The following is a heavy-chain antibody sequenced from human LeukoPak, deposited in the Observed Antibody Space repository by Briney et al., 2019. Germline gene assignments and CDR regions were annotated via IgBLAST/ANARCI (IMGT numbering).Heavy chain of an antibody. Sequence: PSETLSLTCTVSSGSISSSSYYWGWIRRPPGQGLEWIGTIYYSGSTYYNPSLKSRVTISVDTSKNQFSLKLSSVTAADTAVYYCARHQHSGSYYVGAFDIWGQGTMVTVSS. J-gene: IGHJ3*02. CDR2: IYYSGST. V-gene: IGHV4-39*01. D-gene: IGHD1-26*01. CDR3: ARHQHSGSYYVGAFDI. CDR1: SGSISSSSYY.